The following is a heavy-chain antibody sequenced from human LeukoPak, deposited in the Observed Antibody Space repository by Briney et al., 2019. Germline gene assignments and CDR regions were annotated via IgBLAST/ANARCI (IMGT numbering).Heavy chain of an antibody. J-gene: IGHJ3*02. CDR1: GFTFSSNY. CDR3: ARGVDSSGRHRNAFDI. CDR2: IYSGGST. V-gene: IGHV3-53*04. D-gene: IGHD3-22*01. Sequence: GGSLRLSCAAPGFTFSSNYMSWVRQAPGKGLGWVSVIYSGGSTYYADSVKGRFTISRHNSKNTLYLQMNSLRAEDTAVYYCARGVDSSGRHRNAFDIWGQGTMVTVSS.